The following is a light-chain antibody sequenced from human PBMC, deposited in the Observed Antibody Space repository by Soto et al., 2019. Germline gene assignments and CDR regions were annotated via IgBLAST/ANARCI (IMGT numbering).Light chain of an antibody. CDR1: QSVSNSF. J-gene: IGKJ2*01. Sequence: ESVLTQSPGTPSLSPGERATLSCRASQSVSNSFFAWYQQKPGQAPRLRIYGVSSRATGIPDRFSGSGSGTDFTLTISRLEPEDFVVYYCQQYSTLPHTFGQGTKLEVK. CDR3: QQYSTLPHT. V-gene: IGKV3-20*01. CDR2: GVS.